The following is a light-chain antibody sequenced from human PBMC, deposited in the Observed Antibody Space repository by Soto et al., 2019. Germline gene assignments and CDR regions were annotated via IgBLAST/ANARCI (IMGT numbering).Light chain of an antibody. Sequence: QSVLTQPPSVSGAPGQRVTISCTGSSSNIGAGYDVHWYQQLPGTAPKLLIYGNSNRPSGVPDRFSGSKSGTSASLAISGLRSGDEADYYCAAWDDSLSAWVFGGGTKLTVL. CDR2: GNS. J-gene: IGLJ3*02. CDR1: SSNIGAGYD. CDR3: AAWDDSLSAWV. V-gene: IGLV1-40*01.